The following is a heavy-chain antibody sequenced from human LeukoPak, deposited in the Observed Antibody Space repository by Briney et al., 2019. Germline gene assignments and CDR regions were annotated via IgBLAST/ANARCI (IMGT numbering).Heavy chain of an antibody. D-gene: IGHD6-13*01. CDR3: ARRSSSWYSQFDP. J-gene: IGHJ5*02. V-gene: IGHV4-39*01. CDR2: IYYSGST. CDR1: GGSISSSSCY. Sequence: SETLSLTCTVSGGSISSSSCYWGWIRQPPGKGLEWIGSIYYSGSTYYNPSLKSRVTISVDTFKNQFSLKLSSVTAADTAVYYCARRSSSWYSQFDPWGQGTLVTVSS.